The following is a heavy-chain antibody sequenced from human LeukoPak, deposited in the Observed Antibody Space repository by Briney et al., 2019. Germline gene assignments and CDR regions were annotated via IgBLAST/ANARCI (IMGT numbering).Heavy chain of an antibody. CDR2: IYTSGST. J-gene: IGHJ6*02. CDR3: ARGEGGYYYGSGSYYGMDV. D-gene: IGHD3-10*01. Sequence: SETLSLTCTVSGGSISSYYWSWIRQPAGKGLEWIGRIYTSGSTNYNPSLKSRVTMLVDTSKNQFSLKLSSVTAADTAVYYWARGEGGYYYGSGSYYGMDVWGQGTTVTVS. V-gene: IGHV4-4*07. CDR1: GGSISSYY.